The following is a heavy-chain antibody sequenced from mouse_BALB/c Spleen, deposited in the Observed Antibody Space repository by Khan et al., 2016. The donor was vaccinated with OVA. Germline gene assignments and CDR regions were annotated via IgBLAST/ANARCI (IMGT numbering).Heavy chain of an antibody. CDR2: ISTYYGNI. CDR1: GYTFADSG. D-gene: IGHD2-3*01. V-gene: IGHV1S137*01. CDR3: SRDGISEVTD. J-gene: IGHJ3*01. Sequence: QVQLQQSGPEPVRPGASVKISCKGSGYTFADSGMHWVRQSHAKSLEWIGVISTYYGNIKYNQKFEGRATMTVDKSSSTAYLELARLTSEDSAVYLWSRDGISEVTDWGQGTLVTVTA.